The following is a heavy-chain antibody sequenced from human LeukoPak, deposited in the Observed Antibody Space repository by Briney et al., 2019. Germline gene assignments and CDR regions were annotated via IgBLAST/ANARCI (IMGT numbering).Heavy chain of an antibody. CDR3: VRDHYFGSGSYYDWFDP. CDR2: IKKDGSEK. CDR1: GFSLSAYW. D-gene: IGHD3-10*01. Sequence: GGSLGLSCAASGFSLSAYWMSWVRQAPGKGLEWVAHIKKDGSEKYYVDSVRGRFTISRDNAKNALYLQMNSLRVEDTAVYYCVRDHYFGSGSYYDWFDPWGQGTLVTVSS. V-gene: IGHV3-7*01. J-gene: IGHJ5*02.